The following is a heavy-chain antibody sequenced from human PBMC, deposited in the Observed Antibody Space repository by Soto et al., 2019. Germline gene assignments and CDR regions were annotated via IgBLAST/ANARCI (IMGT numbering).Heavy chain of an antibody. V-gene: IGHV3-11*01. CDR2: ISSSGDTI. Sequence: QVQLVESGGGLVKPGGSLRLSCAASGFTFSDHYMTWIRQAPGKRLAWVSYISSSGDTIYYADSVKGRFTISRDNARNSLYLQMNSLRAEDTAVYYCSRELGYCSGGRCYAANDYWGQGTLVTVSS. CDR1: GFTFSDHY. D-gene: IGHD2-15*01. J-gene: IGHJ4*02. CDR3: SRELGYCSGGRCYAANDY.